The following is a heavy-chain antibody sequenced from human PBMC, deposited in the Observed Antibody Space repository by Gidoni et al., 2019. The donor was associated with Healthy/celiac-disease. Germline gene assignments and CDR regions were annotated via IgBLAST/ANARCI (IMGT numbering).Heavy chain of an antibody. CDR1: GGSIRSGGYY. V-gene: IGHV4-31*03. Sequence: QVQLQESGPGLVKPSQTLSLTCTVSGGSIRSGGYYWSWIRQHPGKGLEWIGYIYYSGSTYYNPSLKSRVTISVDTSKNQFSLKLSSVTAADTAVYYCARDDPLTSQQLGPYYMDVWGKGTTVTVSS. D-gene: IGHD6-13*01. J-gene: IGHJ6*03. CDR2: IYYSGST. CDR3: ARDDPLTSQQLGPYYMDV.